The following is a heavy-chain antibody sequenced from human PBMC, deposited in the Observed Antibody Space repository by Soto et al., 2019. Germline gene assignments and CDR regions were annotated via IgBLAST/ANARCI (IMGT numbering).Heavy chain of an antibody. V-gene: IGHV2-5*02. Sequence: QITLKESGPTLVKPTQTLTLTCTFSGFSLSSTRVAVGWIRQPPGTALEWLALIYWDDDKRYSPFLKSRLTITKDTSKNQVVLTVTNMDPVDTATYYCAHSVVAGLGYYFDYWGQGTLVTVSS. D-gene: IGHD6-19*01. CDR3: AHSVVAGLGYYFDY. CDR1: GFSLSSTRVA. CDR2: IYWDDDK. J-gene: IGHJ4*02.